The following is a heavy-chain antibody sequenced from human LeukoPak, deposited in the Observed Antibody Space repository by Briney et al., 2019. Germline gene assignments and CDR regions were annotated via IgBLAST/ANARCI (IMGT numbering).Heavy chain of an antibody. CDR1: GFTFSSYS. J-gene: IGHJ6*02. CDR2: ISSSSSYI. CDR3: ARVGYCSSSSCLNYGMDV. V-gene: IGHV3-21*01. Sequence: GGSLRLSCAASGFTFSSYSMNWVRQAPGQGLEWVSSISSSSSYIYYADSVKGRFTISRDNDKNSLYLQMNSLRAEDTAVYYCARVGYCSSSSCLNYGMDVWGQGTTVTVSS. D-gene: IGHD2-2*01.